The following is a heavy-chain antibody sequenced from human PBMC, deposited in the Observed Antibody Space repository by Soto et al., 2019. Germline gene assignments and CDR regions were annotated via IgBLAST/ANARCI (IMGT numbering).Heavy chain of an antibody. CDR2: IYYSGST. Sequence: QVQLQESGPGLVKPSQTLSLTCTVSGGSISSGGYYWSWIRQHPGKGLEWIGYIYYSGSTYYNPSLKSRVTISVDTSKNQSSLKLSSVTAADTAVYYCARDRRVVVNAFDIWGQGTMVTVSS. CDR1: GGSISSGGYY. J-gene: IGHJ3*02. V-gene: IGHV4-31*03. D-gene: IGHD2-15*01. CDR3: ARDRRVVVNAFDI.